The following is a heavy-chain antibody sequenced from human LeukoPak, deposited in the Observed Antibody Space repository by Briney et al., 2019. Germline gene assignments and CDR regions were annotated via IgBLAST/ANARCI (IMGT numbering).Heavy chain of an antibody. Sequence: GGSLRLSCAASGFTFSTYGMHWVRQAPGKGLEWVAVISYDGSNKYYVDSVKGRFTISRDNSKNTLYLEMNSLRDEDTAVYYCAKDRQWLVSIFDYWGQGTLVTVSS. CDR3: AKDRQWLVSIFDY. J-gene: IGHJ4*02. CDR1: GFTFSTYG. CDR2: ISYDGSNK. D-gene: IGHD6-19*01. V-gene: IGHV3-30*18.